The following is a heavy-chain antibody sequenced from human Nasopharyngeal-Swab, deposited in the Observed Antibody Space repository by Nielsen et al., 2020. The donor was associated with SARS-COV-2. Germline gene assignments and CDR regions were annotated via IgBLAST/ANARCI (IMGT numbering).Heavy chain of an antibody. CDR2: INHSGST. D-gene: IGHD4-17*01. CDR3: ARATYYGDYPLDY. CDR1: GGSFSGYY. J-gene: IGHJ4*02. V-gene: IGHV4-34*01. Sequence: GSLRLSCAVYGGSFSGYYWSWIRQPPGKGLEWIGEINHSGSTNYNPSLKSRVTISVDTSENQFSLKLSSVTAADTAVYYCARATYYGDYPLDYWGQGTLVTVSS.